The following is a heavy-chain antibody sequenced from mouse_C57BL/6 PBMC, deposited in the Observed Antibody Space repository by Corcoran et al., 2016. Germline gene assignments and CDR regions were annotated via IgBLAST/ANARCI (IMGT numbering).Heavy chain of an antibody. J-gene: IGHJ4*01. CDR3: ARGAIITTVGDYDAMDY. CDR2: INTYSGVP. D-gene: IGHD1-1*01. CDR1: GYTFTTYG. Sequence: QIQLVQSGPELKKPGETVKISCKASGYTFTTYGRSWVKQAPGKGLKWMGWINTYSGVPTYADDFKGRFAFSLETSASTAYLQINNLKNEDTATYFCARGAIITTVGDYDAMDYWGQGTSVTVSS. V-gene: IGHV9-3*01.